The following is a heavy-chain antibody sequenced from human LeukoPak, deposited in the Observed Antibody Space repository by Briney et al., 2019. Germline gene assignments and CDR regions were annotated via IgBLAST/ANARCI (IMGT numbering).Heavy chain of an antibody. Sequence: GSLRLSCAASGFTFSSYEMNWVRQAPGKGLEWVSYISSSGSTIYYADSVKGRFTISRDNAKNSLYLQMNSLRAEDTAVYYCARDFGVVPAAISGYYGMDVWGQGTTVTVSS. V-gene: IGHV3-48*03. CDR3: ARDFGVVPAAISGYYGMDV. D-gene: IGHD2-2*01. CDR2: ISSSGSTI. J-gene: IGHJ6*02. CDR1: GFTFSSYE.